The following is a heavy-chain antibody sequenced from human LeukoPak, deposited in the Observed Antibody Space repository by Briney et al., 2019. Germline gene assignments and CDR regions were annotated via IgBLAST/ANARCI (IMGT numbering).Heavy chain of an antibody. D-gene: IGHD4-17*01. V-gene: IGHV3-30*18. CDR1: GFTFSSYS. CDR2: LSYDGANK. CDR3: AKGGTSVTRYVDH. Sequence: GGYLRLSCVASGFTFSSYSMQWVRQTPGKGLEWVAILSYDGANKYYGESVKGRFTISRDNSQNTVYLQMNSLRADDTAVYYCAKGGTSVTRYVDHWGQGTLVTVSS. J-gene: IGHJ4*02.